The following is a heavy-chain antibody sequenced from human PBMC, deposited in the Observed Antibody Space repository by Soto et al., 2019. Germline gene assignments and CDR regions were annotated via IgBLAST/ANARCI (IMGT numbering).Heavy chain of an antibody. J-gene: IGHJ4*02. CDR3: AYYFDY. D-gene: IGHD3-10*01. CDR1: GFTFSSYA. CDR2: NSGSGSSK. Sequence: PGGSLRLSCAPSGFTFSSYAMRWVRQAPGQGLEWVSANSGSGSSKYYAFAGKGRFTISRDNSKNALYLQMNSLRAEDTAVYYCAYYFDYWGQGTLVTVSS. V-gene: IGHV3-23*01.